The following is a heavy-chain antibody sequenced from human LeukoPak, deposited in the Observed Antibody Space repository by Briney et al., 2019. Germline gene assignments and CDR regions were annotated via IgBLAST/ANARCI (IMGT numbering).Heavy chain of an antibody. CDR3: ARDFSYYGSGIDY. CDR1: GFTFSSYS. V-gene: IGHV3-21*01. D-gene: IGHD3-10*01. J-gene: IGHJ4*02. Sequence: GGSLRLSCAASGFTFSSYSMNWVGQAPGKGLEWVSSISSSSRYIYYADSVKGRFTISRDNAKNSLYLQMNSLRAEDTAVYYCARDFSYYGSGIDYWGPGTLVTVSS. CDR2: ISSSSRYI.